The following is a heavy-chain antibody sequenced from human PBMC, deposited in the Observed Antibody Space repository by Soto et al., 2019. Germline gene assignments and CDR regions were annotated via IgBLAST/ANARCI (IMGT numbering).Heavy chain of an antibody. V-gene: IGHV3-7*01. D-gene: IGHD3-10*01. CDR3: ARGDMVRENDAFDI. J-gene: IGHJ3*02. CDR2: IKPDGSEK. Sequence: EAQLVESGGGLVQPGGSLRLSCAASGFTFSSFWMNWVRQTPGKGLEWVAHIKPDGSEKYLVDSVRVRFTISRDNAKSSVYLKVNGLRAEDTAVYYCARGDMVRENDAFDIWGQGTMVTVSS. CDR1: GFTFSSFW.